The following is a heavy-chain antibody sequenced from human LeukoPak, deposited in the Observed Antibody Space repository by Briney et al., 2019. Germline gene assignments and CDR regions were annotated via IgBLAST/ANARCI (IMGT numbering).Heavy chain of an antibody. Sequence: SVKVSCKASGGTFSSYAISWVRQAPGQGLEWMGGIIPTFGTANYAQKFQGRVTITADESTSTAYMELSSLRSEDTAVYYCARDRGGYDGAFDIWGQGTMVTVSS. D-gene: IGHD5-12*01. V-gene: IGHV1-69*01. CDR1: GGTFSSYA. J-gene: IGHJ3*02. CDR3: ARDRGGYDGAFDI. CDR2: IIPTFGTA.